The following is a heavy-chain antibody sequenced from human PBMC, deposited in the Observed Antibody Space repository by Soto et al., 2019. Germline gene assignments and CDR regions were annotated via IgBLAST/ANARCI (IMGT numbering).Heavy chain of an antibody. CDR3: ARERAAETHYYYMDV. V-gene: IGHV4-31*03. Sequence: SETLSLTYTVPGGSFSSGGYYWSGIRPHPGKGLEWIGYIYYSGSTNYNPSLKSRVTISVDTSKNQFSLKLSSVTAADTAVYYCARERAAETHYYYMDVWGKGTTVTVSS. CDR2: IYYSGST. CDR1: GGSFSSGGYY. D-gene: IGHD2-15*01. J-gene: IGHJ6*03.